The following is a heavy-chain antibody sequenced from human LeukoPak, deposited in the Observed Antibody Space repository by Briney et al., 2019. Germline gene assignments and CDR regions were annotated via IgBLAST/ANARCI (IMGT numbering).Heavy chain of an antibody. V-gene: IGHV3-20*04. CDR2: INWNGGST. CDR1: GFTFDDYG. CDR3: AREGPYYDSSGYPDY. J-gene: IGHJ4*02. D-gene: IGHD3-22*01. Sequence: RTGGSLRLSCAASGFTFDDYGMSRVRQAPGKGLEWVSGINWNGGSTGYADSVKGRFTIFRDNAKNSLYLQMDSLRAEDTALYYCAREGPYYDSSGYPDYWGQGTLVTVSS.